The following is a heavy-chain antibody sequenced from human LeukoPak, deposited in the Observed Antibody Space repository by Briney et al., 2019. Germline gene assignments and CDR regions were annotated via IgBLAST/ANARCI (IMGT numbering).Heavy chain of an antibody. D-gene: IGHD6-13*01. CDR3: ARGGHSSSWYPSYFDY. V-gene: IGHV4-39*07. CDR2: IYYSGNT. CDR1: GGSISSSSYY. Sequence: SETLSLTCTVSGGSISSSSYYWGWIRQPPGKGLEWIGSIYYSGNTYYNPSLKSRVTISVDTSKNQFSLKLSSVTAADTAVYYCARGGHSSSWYPSYFDYWGQGTLVTVSS. J-gene: IGHJ4*02.